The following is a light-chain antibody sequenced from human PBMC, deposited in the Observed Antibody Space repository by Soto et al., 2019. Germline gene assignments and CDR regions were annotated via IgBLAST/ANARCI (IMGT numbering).Light chain of an antibody. Sequence: EIVRTQSPATLSVSPGERATLSCRASQSVSSSYLAWYQQKPGQAPRLLIYDASTRATGVPARFSGSVSGTEFTLTIHSLQSEDFAVYYGQQYNNWPPHTFGQWTKVDIK. J-gene: IGKJ2*01. CDR2: DAS. CDR1: QSVSSSY. V-gene: IGKV3-15*01. CDR3: QQYNNWPPHT.